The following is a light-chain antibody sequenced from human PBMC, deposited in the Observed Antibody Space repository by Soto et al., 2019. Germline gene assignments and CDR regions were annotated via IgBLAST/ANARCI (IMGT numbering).Light chain of an antibody. V-gene: IGLV2-14*01. CDR1: SSDVGTYNY. CDR3: TSYTSSSTLV. Sequence: QSVLTQPASVSGSPGQSITISCTGTSSDVGTYNYVSCYQQHAGKVPKLMIYDVSNRPSGVSDRFSGSKSGNTASLTISGLNAEDEADYYCTSYTSSSTLVFGGGTKLTVL. J-gene: IGLJ2*01. CDR2: DVS.